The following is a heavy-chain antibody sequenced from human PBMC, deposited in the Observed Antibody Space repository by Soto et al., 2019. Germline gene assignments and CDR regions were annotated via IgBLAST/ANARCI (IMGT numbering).Heavy chain of an antibody. CDR3: AKATATGGGAFDI. Sequence: PGRSLRLYCAYSVFTCINYDMRWVRQAPGKGLEWVSTVLVGGSTHYPDSVKGRFTISRDNSKNTLFLQMNSLTAGDTAVYYCAKATATGGGAFDICGQGTMVTVSS. V-gene: IGHV3-23*01. D-gene: IGHD2-8*02. CDR1: VFTCINYD. J-gene: IGHJ3*02. CDR2: VLVGGST.